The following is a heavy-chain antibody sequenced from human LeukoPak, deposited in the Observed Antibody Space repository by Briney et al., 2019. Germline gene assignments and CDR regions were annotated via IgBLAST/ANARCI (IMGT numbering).Heavy chain of an antibody. J-gene: IGHJ4*02. D-gene: IGHD3-22*01. Sequence: PSETLSLTCTVSGGSISSYYWSWIRQPPGKGLEWIGYIYYSGSTNYNPSLKSRVTITVDTSKNQFSLKLSSVTAADTAVYYCAGGRYYNDSSGYYWGQGTLVTVSS. CDR2: IYYSGST. V-gene: IGHV4-59*08. CDR1: GGSISSYY. CDR3: AGGRYYNDSSGYY.